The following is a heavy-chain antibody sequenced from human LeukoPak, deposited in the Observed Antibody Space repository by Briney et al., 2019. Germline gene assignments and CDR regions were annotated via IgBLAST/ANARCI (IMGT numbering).Heavy chain of an antibody. CDR1: GGSISSSSYY. CDR2: IYYSGST. V-gene: IGHV4-39*07. D-gene: IGHD1-1*01. Sequence: PSETLSLTCTVSGGSISSSSYYWGWIRQPPGKGLEWIGSIYYSGSTYYDPSLKSRVTISVDTSKNQFSLKLNSVTAADTAVYWCVKGGTGHLEYWGQGVLVTVSS. CDR3: VKGGTGHLEY. J-gene: IGHJ4*02.